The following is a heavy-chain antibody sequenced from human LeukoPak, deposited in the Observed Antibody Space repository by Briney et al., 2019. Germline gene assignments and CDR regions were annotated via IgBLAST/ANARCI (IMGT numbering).Heavy chain of an antibody. Sequence: SETLSLTCTVSGGSISSSSYYWGWIRQPPGKGLGWIGNINYGGSTIYNPSLKSRVTISVDTSRNHFSLKVTSVTAADTAMYYCARLGLHSSGWHIYYYDYWGQGSLVIVSS. V-gene: IGHV4-39*02. CDR1: GGSISSSSYY. D-gene: IGHD6-19*01. J-gene: IGHJ4*02. CDR3: ARLGLHSSGWHIYYYDY. CDR2: INYGGST.